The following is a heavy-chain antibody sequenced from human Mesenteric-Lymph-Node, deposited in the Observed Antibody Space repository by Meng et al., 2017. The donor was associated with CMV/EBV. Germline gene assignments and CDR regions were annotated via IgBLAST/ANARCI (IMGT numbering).Heavy chain of an antibody. Sequence: GESLKISCATSGFTFSVYWMHWVRQVPGKGLEWVSRINGDASSITYADSVKGRFSISRDNAKNTLYLQMSSLRVEDTAVYFCSRVWTVAGSGFESWGQGTLVTVSS. J-gene: IGHJ4*02. D-gene: IGHD6-19*01. CDR2: INGDASSI. CDR3: SRVWTVAGSGFES. V-gene: IGHV3-74*03. CDR1: GFTFSVYW.